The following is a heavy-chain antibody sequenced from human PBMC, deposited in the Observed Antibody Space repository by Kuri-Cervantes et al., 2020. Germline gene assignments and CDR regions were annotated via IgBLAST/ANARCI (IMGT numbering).Heavy chain of an antibody. D-gene: IGHD2-2*01. V-gene: IGHV4-59*01. Sequence: ESLKISCTVSGGSIWSWIRQPPGKGLEWIGYIYNSGSTNYNPSLESRVTISVDTSKNQFSLKLNSVTAADTAVYYCARGLGGYCSSTSCNWFDPWGQGTLVTVSS. CDR1: GGSI. CDR3: ARGLGGYCSSTSCNWFDP. J-gene: IGHJ5*02. CDR2: IYNSGST.